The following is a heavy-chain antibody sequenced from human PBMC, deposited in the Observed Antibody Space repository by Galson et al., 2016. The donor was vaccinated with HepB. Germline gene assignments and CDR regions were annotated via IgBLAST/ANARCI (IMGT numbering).Heavy chain of an antibody. V-gene: IGHV3-23*01. CDR1: GFTFSNFA. CDR3: TRGLGYCSGGSCHSLGY. D-gene: IGHD2-15*01. CDR2: IGGGGGSP. J-gene: IGHJ4*02. Sequence: SLRLSCAASGFTFSNFAMSWVRQAPGKGLEWVSAIGGGGGSPSYADSVKGRFTISRDNSKNTLYLEMNSLRAEDTAVYYCTRGLGYCSGGSCHSLGYWGQGVLVTVSS.